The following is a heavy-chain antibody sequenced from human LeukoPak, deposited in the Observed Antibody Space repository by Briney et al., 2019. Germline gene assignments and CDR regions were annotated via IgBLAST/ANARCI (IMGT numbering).Heavy chain of an antibody. CDR3: AKYGPQDSGSSHFDY. Sequence: GGSLRLSCAASGFIFSNYAMSWVRQAPGKGLEWVSAVSGDGANTYYTDSVKGRFTISKDNSKSTLSLQMNSLRAEDTAIYYCAKYGPQDSGSSHFDYWGQGALVTVSS. CDR1: GFIFSNYA. V-gene: IGHV3-23*01. CDR2: VSGDGANT. D-gene: IGHD1-26*01. J-gene: IGHJ4*02.